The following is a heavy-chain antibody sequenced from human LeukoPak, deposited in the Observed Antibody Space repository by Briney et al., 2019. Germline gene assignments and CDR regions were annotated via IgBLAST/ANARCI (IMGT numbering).Heavy chain of an antibody. D-gene: IGHD5-12*01. Sequence: ASVKVSCKASGGTFSSYAISWVRQAPGQGLEWMGRTIPILGIANYAQKFQGRVTITADKSTSTAYMELSSLRSEDTAVYYCARGRGYSGYDFLSVDYWGQGTLVTVSS. J-gene: IGHJ4*02. CDR2: TIPILGIA. CDR3: ARGRGYSGYDFLSVDY. V-gene: IGHV1-69*04. CDR1: GGTFSSYA.